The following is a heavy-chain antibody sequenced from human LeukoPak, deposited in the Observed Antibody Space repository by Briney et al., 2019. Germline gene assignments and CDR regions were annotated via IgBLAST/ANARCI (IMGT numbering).Heavy chain of an antibody. CDR3: ARGHRYYGSGSYLGRFDY. D-gene: IGHD3-10*01. Sequence: SETLSLTCAVHGGSFRGYYWSWIRQPPGEGLEWVGEINHSGSTNYNPSLKSRVTIPVATSKNQFSLKLSSVTAADTAVYYCARGHRYYGSGSYLGRFDYWGQGTLVTVSS. CDR2: INHSGST. CDR1: GGSFRGYY. V-gene: IGHV4-34*01. J-gene: IGHJ4*02.